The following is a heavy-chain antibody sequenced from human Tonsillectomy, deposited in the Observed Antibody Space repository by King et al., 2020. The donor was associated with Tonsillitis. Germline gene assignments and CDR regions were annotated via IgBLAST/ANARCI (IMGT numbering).Heavy chain of an antibody. J-gene: IGHJ4*02. V-gene: IGHV3-21*01. CDR3: ARVGGSSSLVRHFDY. CDR2: ISSSSSYI. Sequence: QLVQSGGGLVKPGGSLRLTCAASEITFISYSMNWVRKAPGKGLEWVSSISSSSSYIYYADSVKGRFSISRDNATNSLFLQMNSLRAEDTAVYYCARVGGSSSLVRHFDYWGQGTLVTVSS. D-gene: IGHD6-6*01. CDR1: EITFISYS.